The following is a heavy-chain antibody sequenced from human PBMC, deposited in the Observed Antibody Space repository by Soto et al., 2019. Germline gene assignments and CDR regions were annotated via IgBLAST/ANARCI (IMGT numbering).Heavy chain of an antibody. D-gene: IGHD3-3*01. CDR2: IHSKSGGT. CDR1: GYTFTDYY. CDR3: ARGSLTVFDGIDY. V-gene: IGHV1-2*02. Sequence: ASVKVSCKASGYTFTDYYVHWVRQAPGQGLEWMGWIHSKSGGTNYAQKFQGRVTMTRDTSISTAYMDVSRLTYDDTAVYSCARGSLTVFDGIDYWGQGTPVTVSS. J-gene: IGHJ4*02.